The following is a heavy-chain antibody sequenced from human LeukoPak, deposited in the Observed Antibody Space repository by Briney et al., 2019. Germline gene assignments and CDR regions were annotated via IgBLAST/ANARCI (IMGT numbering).Heavy chain of an antibody. CDR2: ITPNNGNT. V-gene: IGHV1-18*01. CDR3: ARPPGRDGYNRYDH. J-gene: IGHJ4*02. D-gene: IGHD5-12*01. CDR1: IHIFATHG. Sequence: ASVKVSCKASIHIFATHGVSWVRQAPGQRPEWMGWITPNNGNTKYSQNLQGRVTMTTDTSTTTVYMELRSLRSDDTAVYYCARPPGRDGYNRYDHWGQGTLVTVSS.